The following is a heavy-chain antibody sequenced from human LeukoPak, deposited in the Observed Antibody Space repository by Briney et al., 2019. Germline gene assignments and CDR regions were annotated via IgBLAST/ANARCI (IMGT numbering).Heavy chain of an antibody. J-gene: IGHJ5*02. D-gene: IGHD2-2*01. Sequence: SVKVSCKASGGTFGSYAISWVRQAPGQGLEWMGGIIPTFGTANYAQKFQGRVTITADESTSTAYMELSSLRSEDTAVYYCAREGYCSSTSCYREWFDPWGQGTLVTVSS. V-gene: IGHV1-69*13. CDR1: GGTFGSYA. CDR2: IIPTFGTA. CDR3: AREGYCSSTSCYREWFDP.